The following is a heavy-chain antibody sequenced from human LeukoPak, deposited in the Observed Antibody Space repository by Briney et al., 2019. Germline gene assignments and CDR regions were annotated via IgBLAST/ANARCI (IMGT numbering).Heavy chain of an antibody. V-gene: IGHV5-51*01. D-gene: IGHD6-13*01. CDR1: GYSFSDFW. CDR2: IYPGDSDT. CDR3: ARLVGAAAGFDY. J-gene: IGHJ4*02. Sequence: GASLTLSCTGSGYSFSDFWIAWVRQMLGKGLEWMGIIYPGDSDTRYSPSFQGQVTISADKSISTAYLQWSSLKASDTAMYYCARLVGAAAGFDYWGQGTLVTVSS.